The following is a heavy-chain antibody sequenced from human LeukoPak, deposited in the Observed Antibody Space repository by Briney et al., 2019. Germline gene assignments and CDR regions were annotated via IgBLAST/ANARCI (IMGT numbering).Heavy chain of an antibody. Sequence: SETLSLTCTVSGGSISSYYWSGIRQPPGKGLEWIGYIYYSGSTNYNPSLKSRVTISVDTSKNQFSLKLSSVTAADTAVYYCASSSWSDAFDIWGQGTMVTVSS. CDR3: ASSSWSDAFDI. J-gene: IGHJ3*02. D-gene: IGHD6-13*01. CDR2: IYYSGST. V-gene: IGHV4-59*08. CDR1: GGSISSYY.